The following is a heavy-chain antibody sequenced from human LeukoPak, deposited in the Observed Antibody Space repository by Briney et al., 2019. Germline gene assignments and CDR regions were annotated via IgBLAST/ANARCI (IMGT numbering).Heavy chain of an antibody. J-gene: IGHJ4*02. CDR3: ARRPFYDILTGRRFDY. CDR1: GGSISSGSYY. CDR2: IYTSGST. D-gene: IGHD3-9*01. Sequence: SETLSLTCTVSGGSISSGSYYWSWIRQPAGKGLEWIGHIYTSGSTNYNPSLKSRVTISVDTSKNQFSLKLSSVTAADTAVYYCARRPFYDILTGRRFDYWGQGTLVTVSS. V-gene: IGHV4-61*09.